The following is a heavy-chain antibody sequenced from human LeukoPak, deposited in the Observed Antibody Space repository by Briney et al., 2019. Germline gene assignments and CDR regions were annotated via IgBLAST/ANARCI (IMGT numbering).Heavy chain of an antibody. CDR1: GGSISGSSYY. V-gene: IGHV4-39*01. CDR3: ARQSGSYGGILDN. D-gene: IGHD1-26*01. Sequence: SETLSLTCTVSGGSISGSSYYWSWIRQPPGKGLEWIGSIYYSGSTYYNPSLKSRVTISVDTSRNEFSLRLSSVTAADTALYFCARQSGSYGGILDNWGQGILGTVSS. J-gene: IGHJ4*02. CDR2: IYYSGST.